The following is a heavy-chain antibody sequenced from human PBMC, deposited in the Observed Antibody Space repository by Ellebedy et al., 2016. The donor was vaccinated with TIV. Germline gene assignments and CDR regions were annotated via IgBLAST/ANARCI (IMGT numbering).Heavy chain of an antibody. D-gene: IGHD3-10*01. V-gene: IGHV3-23*01. CDR3: AKFRGLTWLGDFTDY. CDR2: IDGTSYST. CDR1: GFTFSSYA. Sequence: PGGSLRLSCTTSGFTFSSYAMGWVRQAPGRGLEWVSAIDGTSYSTFYADSVEGRFTISRDNSKNPLYLQMNSLRVEDTAVYYCAKFRGLTWLGDFTDYWGQGTLVTVSS. J-gene: IGHJ4*02.